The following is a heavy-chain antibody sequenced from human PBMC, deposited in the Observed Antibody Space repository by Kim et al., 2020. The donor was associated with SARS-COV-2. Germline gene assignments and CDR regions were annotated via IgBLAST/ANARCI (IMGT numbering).Heavy chain of an antibody. CDR3: ARGCSSTSCYYYYGMDV. D-gene: IGHD2-2*01. Sequence: FQGRVTITADESTSTAYMELSSLRSEDTAVYYCARGCSSTSCYYYYGMDVWGQGTTVTVSS. J-gene: IGHJ6*02. V-gene: IGHV1-69*01.